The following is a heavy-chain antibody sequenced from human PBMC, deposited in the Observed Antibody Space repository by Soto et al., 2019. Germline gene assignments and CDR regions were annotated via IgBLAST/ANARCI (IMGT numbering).Heavy chain of an antibody. CDR2: IIPILGIA. J-gene: IGHJ4*02. CDR1: GGTFSSYT. D-gene: IGHD3-9*01. Sequence: QVQLVQSGAEVKKPGSSVKVSCKASGGTFSSYTISWVRQAPGQGLEWMGRIIPILGIANYAQKFQGRVTITADKSTSTAYMELSSLRSEDTDVDYCVWEVDDILAGDRLDCWGQGTLVTVSS. CDR3: VWEVDDILAGDRLDC. V-gene: IGHV1-69*02.